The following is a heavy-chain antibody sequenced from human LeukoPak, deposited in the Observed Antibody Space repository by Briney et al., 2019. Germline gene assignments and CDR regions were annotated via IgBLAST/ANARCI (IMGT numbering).Heavy chain of an antibody. CDR1: GGSISSGSYY. J-gene: IGHJ4*02. Sequence: SETLSLTCTVSGGSISSGSYYWSWIRQPAGKGLEWIGRIYTSGSTNYNPSLKSRVTISVDTSKNQFSLKLSSVTAADTAVYYCAVSGGNSAEVFDYWGQGTLVTVSS. CDR2: IYTSGST. D-gene: IGHD4-23*01. CDR3: AVSGGNSAEVFDY. V-gene: IGHV4-61*02.